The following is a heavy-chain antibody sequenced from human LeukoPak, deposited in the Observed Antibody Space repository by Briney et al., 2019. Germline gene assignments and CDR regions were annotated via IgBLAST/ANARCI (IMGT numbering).Heavy chain of an antibody. J-gene: IGHJ2*01. Sequence: ASVKVSYKASGGTFSSYAISWVRQAPGQGLEWMGGIIPIFGTANYAQKFQGRVMITADKSTSTAYMELSSLRSEDTAVYYCARDSGFGEWELQNWYFDLWGRGTLVTVSS. CDR2: IIPIFGTA. D-gene: IGHD1-26*01. CDR3: ARDSGFGEWELQNWYFDL. V-gene: IGHV1-69*06. CDR1: GGTFSSYA.